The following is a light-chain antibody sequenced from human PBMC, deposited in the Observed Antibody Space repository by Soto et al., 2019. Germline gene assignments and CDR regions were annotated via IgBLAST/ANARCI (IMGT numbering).Light chain of an antibody. CDR2: GAS. V-gene: IGKV3-20*01. Sequence: EIVLTQSPGTLSLSPGERATLSCRASQSVTSSYLAWYQQKPGQAPRLLIYGASSRATAIPDRFSGTGSGTDFTLIIRRLEPEDSAVYYCQQYGSAPPLTFGGGTKVEIK. CDR1: QSVTSSY. J-gene: IGKJ4*01. CDR3: QQYGSAPPLT.